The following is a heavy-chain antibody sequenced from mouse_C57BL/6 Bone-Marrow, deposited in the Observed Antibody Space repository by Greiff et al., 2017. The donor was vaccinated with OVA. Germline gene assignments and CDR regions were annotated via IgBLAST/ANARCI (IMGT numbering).Heavy chain of an antibody. CDR1: GFTFNTYA. J-gene: IGHJ3*01. Sequence: EVKLVESGGGLVQPKGSLKLSCAASGFTFNTYAMHWVRQAPGTGLEWVARIRSKSSNYATYCAGSVKYRFTISREESQSMLYLQMNNLKTEDTAMYYCVRDLSNAPLWGQGTLVTVSA. CDR2: IRSKSSNYAT. CDR3: VRDLSNAPL. D-gene: IGHD6-2*01. V-gene: IGHV10-3*01.